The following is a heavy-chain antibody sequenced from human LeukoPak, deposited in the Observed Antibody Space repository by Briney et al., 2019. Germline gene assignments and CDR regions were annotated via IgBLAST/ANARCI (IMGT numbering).Heavy chain of an antibody. CDR3: ARDLAWGAFDY. J-gene: IGHJ4*02. V-gene: IGHV3-23*01. D-gene: IGHD7-27*01. CDR1: GFTVSSNY. CDR2: ISGSGDST. Sequence: GGSLRLSCAASGFTVSSNYMSWVRQAPGKGLEWVSAISGSGDSTYYADSVKGRFTISRDDSKNTLSLQMNSLRVEDTAVYYCARDLAWGAFDYWGQGTLVTVSS.